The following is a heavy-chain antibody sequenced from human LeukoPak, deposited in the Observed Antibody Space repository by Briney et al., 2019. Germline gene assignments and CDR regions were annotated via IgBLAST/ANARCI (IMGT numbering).Heavy chain of an antibody. CDR3: ARDMVSDFWSGTP. J-gene: IGHJ5*02. CDR1: GFTFSDYY. D-gene: IGHD3-3*01. Sequence: PGGSLRLSCAASGFTFSDYYVSWIRQAPGKGLEWVSYISSSGSTIYYADSVKGRFTISRDNAKNSLYLQMNSLRAEDTAVYYCARDMVSDFWSGTPWGQGTLVTVSS. CDR2: ISSSGSTI. V-gene: IGHV3-11*01.